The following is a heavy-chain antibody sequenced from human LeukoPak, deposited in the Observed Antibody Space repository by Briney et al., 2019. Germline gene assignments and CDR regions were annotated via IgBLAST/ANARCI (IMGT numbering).Heavy chain of an antibody. J-gene: IGHJ4*02. Sequence: PSETLSLTCAVYGGSFSGYYWSWIRQPPGKGLEWIGEINHSGSTNYNPSLKSRVTISVDTSKNQFSLKLSSVTAADTAVYYCARDSSSSQTVFDYWGQGTLVTVSS. CDR2: INHSGST. V-gene: IGHV4-34*01. D-gene: IGHD6-6*01. CDR1: GGSFSGYY. CDR3: ARDSSSSQTVFDY.